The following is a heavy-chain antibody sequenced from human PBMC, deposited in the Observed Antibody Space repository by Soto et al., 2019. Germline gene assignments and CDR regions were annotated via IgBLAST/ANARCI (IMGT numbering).Heavy chain of an antibody. Sequence: PGGSLRLSXAASGFTFSDYGMHWVRQAPGKGLEWVAVISYDGSNKYYADSVKGRFTISRDDSKNTLYLQMNSLRSEDTALYYCAKDSPVADYWGQGTLVTVSS. CDR1: GFTFSDYG. V-gene: IGHV3-30*18. CDR2: ISYDGSNK. J-gene: IGHJ4*02. D-gene: IGHD6-19*01. CDR3: AKDSPVADY.